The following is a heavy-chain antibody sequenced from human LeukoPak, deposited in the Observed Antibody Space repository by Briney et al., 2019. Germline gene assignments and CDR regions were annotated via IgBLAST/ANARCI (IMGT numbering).Heavy chain of an antibody. D-gene: IGHD6-13*01. CDR1: GFTFRSYW. J-gene: IGHJ4*02. V-gene: IGHV3-74*01. Sequence: GGSLRLSCAASGFTFRSYWMHWVRQAPGKGLVWVSRINRDGSNTNYADSVKGRFTISRDNAKNTLYLQMNSLGAEGTAVYYCARDTDSNFDYWGQGTLVTVSS. CDR2: INRDGSNT. CDR3: ARDTDSNFDY.